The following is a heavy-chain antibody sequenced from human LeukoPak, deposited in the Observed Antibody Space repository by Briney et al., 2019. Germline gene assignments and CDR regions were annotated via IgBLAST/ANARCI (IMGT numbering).Heavy chain of an antibody. CDR3: AKGTVVRSYYFDY. D-gene: IGHD4-23*01. Sequence: PGGSLRLSCAASGFTFSSYGMHWVRRAPGKGLEWVAFIRYDGSNKYYADSVKGRFTISRDNSKNTLYLQMNSLRAEDTAVYYCAKGTVVRSYYFDYWGQGTLVTVSS. J-gene: IGHJ4*02. CDR1: GFTFSSYG. CDR2: IRYDGSNK. V-gene: IGHV3-30*02.